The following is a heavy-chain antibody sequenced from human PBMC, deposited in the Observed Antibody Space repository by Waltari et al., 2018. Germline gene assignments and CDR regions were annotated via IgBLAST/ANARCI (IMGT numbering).Heavy chain of an antibody. CDR1: GFTFSSYS. CDR3: AFGITGTTRYDWFDP. CDR2: ISSSSSYI. J-gene: IGHJ5*02. D-gene: IGHD1-7*01. V-gene: IGHV3-21*01. Sequence: EVQLVESGGGLVKPGGSLRLSCAASGFTFSSYSMNWVRQAPGKGLWWVSSISSSSSYINYAYSVKDRFTISRDNAKNSLYLQMNSLRAEDTAVYYCAFGITGTTRYDWFDPWGQGTLVTVSS.